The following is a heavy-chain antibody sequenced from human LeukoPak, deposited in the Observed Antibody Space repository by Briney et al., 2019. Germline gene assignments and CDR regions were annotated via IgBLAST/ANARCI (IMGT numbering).Heavy chain of an antibody. CDR2: IKGEVDGGTT. V-gene: IGHV3-15*01. D-gene: IGHD5-18*01. CDR1: GFTFTNAW. J-gene: IGHJ4*02. CDR3: TPGYSYGSYFDY. Sequence: YPGGSLRLSCAVSGFTFTNAWMSWVRQAPGKGLEWVGRIKGEVDGGTTDYAAPVKSRFTISRDNSKNTMYLEMSSLKTEDTAVYYCTPGYSYGSYFDYWGQGTLVTVSS.